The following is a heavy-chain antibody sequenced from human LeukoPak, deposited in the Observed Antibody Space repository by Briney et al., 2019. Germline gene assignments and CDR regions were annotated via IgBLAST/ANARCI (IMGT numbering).Heavy chain of an antibody. J-gene: IGHJ6*03. CDR1: GFTFSSYA. D-gene: IGHD4-17*01. V-gene: IGHV3-30-3*01. Sequence: PGGSLRLSCAASGFTFSSYAMHWVRQAPGKGLEWVAVISYDGSNKYYADSVKGRFTISRDNSKNTLYLQMNSLRAEDTAVYYCAKDVDGDPNYMDVWGKGTTVTVSS. CDR3: AKDVDGDPNYMDV. CDR2: ISYDGSNK.